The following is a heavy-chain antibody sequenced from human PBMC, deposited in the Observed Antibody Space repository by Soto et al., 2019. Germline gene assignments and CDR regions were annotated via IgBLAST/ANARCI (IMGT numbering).Heavy chain of an antibody. J-gene: IGHJ5*02. CDR3: ARDLAVGWFDP. D-gene: IGHD2-2*01. CDR2: INVYNGNK. CDR1: GYTFTSYS. V-gene: IGHV1-18*01. Sequence: QVQLVQSGAEVKKPGASVKVSCKTSGYTFTSYSISWVRQAPGQGLEWMGWINVYNGNKKYAQNLQGRVTMTTDTSTSTAYMELRRLRSDATAVYYCARDLAVGWFDPWGQGTLVTVSS.